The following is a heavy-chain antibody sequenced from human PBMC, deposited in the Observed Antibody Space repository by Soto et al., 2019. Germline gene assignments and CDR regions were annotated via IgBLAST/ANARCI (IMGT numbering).Heavy chain of an antibody. CDR2: VKSVAHGGTT. V-gene: IGHV3-15*07. CDR1: GLTFSNAW. D-gene: IGHD6-19*01. J-gene: IGHJ4*02. Sequence: PGGSLRLSCAASGLTFSNAWINWVRQAPREGLGWVGRVKSVAHGGTTDFAESVKGRFVISRDDSNNMVYLQMNSLRAEDTAVYYCARGDPQLPVQWLALIDYWGQGTLVTVSS. CDR3: ARGDPQLPVQWLALIDY.